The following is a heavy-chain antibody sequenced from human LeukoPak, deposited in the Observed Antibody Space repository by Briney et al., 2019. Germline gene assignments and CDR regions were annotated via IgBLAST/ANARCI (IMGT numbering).Heavy chain of an antibody. CDR1: GFTFGSNW. Sequence: GGSLRLSCAASGFTFGSNWMHWVRQAPGKGLVWASRIQSDGSTTSYADSVKGRFTISRDNAKSTLYLQMNSLSAADTALYYCARDGYYYNNSGYYAFDIWGQGTMVTVSS. D-gene: IGHD3-22*01. J-gene: IGHJ3*02. V-gene: IGHV3-74*01. CDR3: ARDGYYYNNSGYYAFDI. CDR2: IQSDGSTT.